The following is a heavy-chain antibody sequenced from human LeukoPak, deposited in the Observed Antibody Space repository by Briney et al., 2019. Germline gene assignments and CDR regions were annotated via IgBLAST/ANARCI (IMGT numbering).Heavy chain of an antibody. Sequence: GASVKVSCKASGGTFSSYAISWVRQAPGQGLEWMGGIIPIFGTANYAQKFQGRVTITADESTSTAYMELSSLRSEDTAVYYCARDQGYGLGGLAEHYYYYYMDVWGKGTTVTVSS. CDR1: GGTFSSYA. CDR2: IIPIFGTA. J-gene: IGHJ6*03. D-gene: IGHD3-16*01. V-gene: IGHV1-69*01. CDR3: ARDQGYGLGGLAEHYYYYYMDV.